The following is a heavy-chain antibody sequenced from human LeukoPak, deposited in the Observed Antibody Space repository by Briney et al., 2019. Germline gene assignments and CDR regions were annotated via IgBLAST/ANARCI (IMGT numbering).Heavy chain of an antibody. CDR3: ARRGSSSSLVDY. D-gene: IGHD6-6*01. Sequence: GGYLRLYXAASGFTFSSYAMSWVRQAPGKGLEWVSAISGSGGSTYYADSVKGRFTISRDNSKNTLYLQMNSLRAEDTAVYYCARRGSSSSLVDYWGQGTLVTVSS. V-gene: IGHV3-23*01. CDR2: ISGSGGST. J-gene: IGHJ4*02. CDR1: GFTFSSYA.